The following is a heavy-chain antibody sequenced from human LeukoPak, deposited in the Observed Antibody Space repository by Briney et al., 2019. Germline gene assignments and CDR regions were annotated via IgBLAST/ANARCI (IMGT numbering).Heavy chain of an antibody. Sequence: ASVKVSCKASGYTFSEHYIHWVRQAPGQGLEWMGWMNPNTGGTNHAQRFQGRLTMTRETSMSTSYMELTSLRSEDTAVYYCATSNPRYYYYYYMDVWGKGTTVTVSS. J-gene: IGHJ6*03. V-gene: IGHV1-2*02. CDR1: GYTFSEHY. D-gene: IGHD4-11*01. CDR2: MNPNTGGT. CDR3: ATSNPRYYYYYYMDV.